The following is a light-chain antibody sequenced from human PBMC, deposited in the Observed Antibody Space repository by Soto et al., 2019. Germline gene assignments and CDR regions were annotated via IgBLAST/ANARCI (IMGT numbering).Light chain of an antibody. Sequence: EIVLTQSPATLSLSPGERATLSCRASQSVSSYLAWYQQKPGQAPRLLIYGASTRATGIPARFSGSGSGTEFTLTISSLQSEDFAVYYCQQYNNWPPVTFGQGTRLEI. V-gene: IGKV3D-15*01. CDR2: GAS. CDR3: QQYNNWPPVT. J-gene: IGKJ5*01. CDR1: QSVSSY.